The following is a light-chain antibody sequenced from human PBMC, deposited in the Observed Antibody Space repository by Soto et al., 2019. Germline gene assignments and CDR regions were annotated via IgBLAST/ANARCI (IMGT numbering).Light chain of an antibody. J-gene: IGKJ2*01. CDR1: QSISSY. Sequence: DIQMTQSPSSLSASVGDRVTITCRASQSISSYLNWYQQKPGKAPKLLLFAASSLQSGVPSRLSGSGPVTDFTLTISSLQPEDFATYYCEQSYSRPFTFGQGTKLEIK. CDR2: AAS. V-gene: IGKV1-39*01. CDR3: EQSYSRPFT.